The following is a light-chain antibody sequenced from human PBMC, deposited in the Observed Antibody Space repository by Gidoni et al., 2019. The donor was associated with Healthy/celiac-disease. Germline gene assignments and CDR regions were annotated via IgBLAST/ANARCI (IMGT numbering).Light chain of an antibody. CDR1: QSISSW. CDR3: QQYNSYPYT. CDR2: KAS. V-gene: IGKV1-5*03. Sequence: DIQMTQSPSTLSASVGDRVTITCRASQSISSWLAWYQQKPGKAPKLLIYKASSLESGVPSRFSGSGAGTEFTLTISSLQPDDFATYYCQQYNSYPYTFGQGTKLEIK. J-gene: IGKJ2*01.